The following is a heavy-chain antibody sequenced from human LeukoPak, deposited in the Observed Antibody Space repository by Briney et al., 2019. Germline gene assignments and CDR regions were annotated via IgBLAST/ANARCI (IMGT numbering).Heavy chain of an antibody. CDR2: ISSSGSTI. CDR3: ARGPHVDIVATIPFDY. D-gene: IGHD5-12*01. Sequence: GGSLRLSCAASGFTFSSYEMNWVRQAPGKGLEWVSYISSSGSTIYYADSVKGRFTISRDNAKNSLYLQMNSLRAEDTAVYYCARGPHVDIVATIPFDYWGQGTLVTVSS. V-gene: IGHV3-48*03. CDR1: GFTFSSYE. J-gene: IGHJ4*02.